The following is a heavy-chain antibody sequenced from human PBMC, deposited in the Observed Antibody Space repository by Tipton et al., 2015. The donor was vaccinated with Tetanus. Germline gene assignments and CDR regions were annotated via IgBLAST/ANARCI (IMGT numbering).Heavy chain of an antibody. CDR1: GFTFSSYG. J-gene: IGHJ4*02. D-gene: IGHD3-22*01. CDR2: ISYDGSNK. CDR3: TTGYDSSGYYPYDY. Sequence: SLRLSCAASGFTFSSYGMHWVRQAPGKGLEWVAVISYDGSNKYYADSVKGRFTISRDNSKNTLHLQMNSLRAEDTAVYYCTTGYDSSGYYPYDYWGQGTLVTVSS. V-gene: IGHV3-30*03.